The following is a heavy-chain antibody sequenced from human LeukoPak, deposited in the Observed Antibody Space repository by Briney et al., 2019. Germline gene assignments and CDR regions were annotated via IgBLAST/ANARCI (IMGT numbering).Heavy chain of an antibody. Sequence: PGGSLRLSCAASGFTFNTYVMSWVRQAPGKGLEWVSTISGSGCNTDYADSVKGRFTISRDNSKKTVYLQMNSLRAEDTALYYCAKAANNNWYSPFDYWGQGTLVTVSS. CDR1: GFTFNTYV. CDR2: ISGSGCNT. D-gene: IGHD1-1*01. V-gene: IGHV3-23*01. CDR3: AKAANNNWYSPFDY. J-gene: IGHJ4*02.